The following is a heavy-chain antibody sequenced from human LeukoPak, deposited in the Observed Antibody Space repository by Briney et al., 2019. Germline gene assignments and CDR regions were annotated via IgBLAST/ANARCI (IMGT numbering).Heavy chain of an antibody. J-gene: IGHJ6*02. D-gene: IGHD3-10*01. CDR1: GFTFSTYA. V-gene: IGHV3-53*01. CDR3: ARVLSAYYGMDV. CDR2: IYSGGST. Sequence: GGSLRLSCAASGFTFSTYAMSWVRQAPGKGLEWVSVIYSGGSTYYADSVKGRFTISRDNSKNTLYLQMNSLRAEDTAVYYCARVLSAYYGMDVWGQGTTVTVSS.